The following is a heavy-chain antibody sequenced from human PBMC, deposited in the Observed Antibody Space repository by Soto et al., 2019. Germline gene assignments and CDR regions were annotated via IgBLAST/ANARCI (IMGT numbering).Heavy chain of an antibody. CDR3: AKNGGSHSSGWYDYFDY. V-gene: IGHV3-23*01. J-gene: IGHJ4*02. D-gene: IGHD6-19*01. CDR2: ISGSGGST. Sequence: PGGSLRLSCAASGFTFSSYAMSWVRQAPGKGLEWVSAISGSGGSTYYADSVKGRFTISRGNSKNTLYLQMNSLRAEDTAVYYCAKNGGSHSSGWYDYFDYWGQGTLVTVSS. CDR1: GFTFSSYA.